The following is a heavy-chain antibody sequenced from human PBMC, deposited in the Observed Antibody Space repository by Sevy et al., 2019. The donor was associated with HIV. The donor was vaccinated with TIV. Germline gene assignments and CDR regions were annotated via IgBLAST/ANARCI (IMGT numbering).Heavy chain of an antibody. V-gene: IGHV1-2*02. J-gene: IGHJ4*02. Sequence: ASVKVSCKASGYTFTDYYIHWVRQAPGQGLEWMGWINPNNGDTKYAQKFKGRVTMAGDTSINTAYMDLSRLRSDDTAVYYCAGVWASNDYGDLDAELDDHWGQGTLVTISS. D-gene: IGHD4-17*01. CDR2: INPNNGDT. CDR1: GYTFTDYY. CDR3: AGVWASNDYGDLDAELDDH.